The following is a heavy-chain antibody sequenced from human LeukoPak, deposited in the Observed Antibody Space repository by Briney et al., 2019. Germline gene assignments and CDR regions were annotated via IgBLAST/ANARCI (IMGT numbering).Heavy chain of an antibody. V-gene: IGHV3-21*04. CDR3: AKEFSLLGDAFDI. J-gene: IGHJ3*02. CDR1: GFTFSSYS. Sequence: GGSLRLSCAASGFTFSSYSMNWVRQAPGKGLEWVSSISSSSSYIYYADSVKGRFTISRDNSKNTLYLQMNSLRAEDTAVYYCAKEFSLLGDAFDIWGQGTMVTVSS. CDR2: ISSSSSYI. D-gene: IGHD1-26*01.